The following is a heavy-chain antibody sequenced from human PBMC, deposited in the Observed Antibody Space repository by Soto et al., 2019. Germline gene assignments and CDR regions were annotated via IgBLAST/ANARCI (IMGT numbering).Heavy chain of an antibody. V-gene: IGHV3-23*01. Sequence: EVQLLESGGGRVQRGGSLRLSCAASGFTFTNYAMNWVRQTPGKGLEWVSAISGNGFSTYYADSVKGLFTIFRDHSRNTLELQMNSLRAEDTAVYYCAKACSQSAYDSFCFDYWGQGTLVTVSS. CDR2: ISGNGFST. J-gene: IGHJ4*02. CDR1: GFTFTNYA. D-gene: IGHD5-12*01. CDR3: AKACSQSAYDSFCFDY.